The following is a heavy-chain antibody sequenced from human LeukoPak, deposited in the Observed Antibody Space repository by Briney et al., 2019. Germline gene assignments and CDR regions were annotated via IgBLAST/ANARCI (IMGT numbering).Heavy chain of an antibody. CDR1: GDSLISYY. V-gene: IGHV4-59*08. CDR2: IYHSGNT. J-gene: IGHJ5*02. Sequence: SETLSLTCTVSGDSLISYYWSWIRQPPGKGLEWIGYIYHSGNTNYNPSLKSRVTMSVDTSQNQFSLKLSSVTAADTAVYYCARQVAARQGSWFDPWGQGTLVTVSS. D-gene: IGHD6-6*01. CDR3: ARQVAARQGSWFDP.